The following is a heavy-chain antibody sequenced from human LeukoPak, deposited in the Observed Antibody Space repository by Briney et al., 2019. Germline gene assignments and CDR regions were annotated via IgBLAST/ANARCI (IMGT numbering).Heavy chain of an antibody. V-gene: IGHV4-59*01. Sequence: SETLSLTCTVSGGSISSYYWSWIRQPPGKGLEWIGYIYYSGSTNYNPSLQSRVTISVDTSKNQFSLKLSSVTAADTAVYYCARGPGGYSYGYYFDYWGQGTLVTVSS. D-gene: IGHD5-18*01. CDR2: IYYSGST. CDR3: ARGPGGYSYGYYFDY. J-gene: IGHJ4*02. CDR1: GGSISSYY.